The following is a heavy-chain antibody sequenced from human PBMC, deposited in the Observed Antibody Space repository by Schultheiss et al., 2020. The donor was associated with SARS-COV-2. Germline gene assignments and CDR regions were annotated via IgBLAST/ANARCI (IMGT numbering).Heavy chain of an antibody. CDR2: IYYSGST. V-gene: IGHV4-39*07. CDR3: ARGDKFDY. J-gene: IGHJ4*02. Sequence: SETLSLTCTVSGGSISSSSYYWGWIRQPPGKGLEWIGYIYYSGSTYYNPSLKSRVTISVDTSKNQFSLKLSSVTAADTAVYYCARGDKFDYWGQGTLVTVSS. CDR1: GGSISSSSYY. D-gene: IGHD3-9*01.